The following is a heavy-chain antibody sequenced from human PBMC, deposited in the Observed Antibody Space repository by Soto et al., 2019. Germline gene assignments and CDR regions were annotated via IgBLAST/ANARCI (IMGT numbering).Heavy chain of an antibody. J-gene: IGHJ4*02. Sequence: QVQLVQSGAEVKKPGSSVKVSCTASGDTFSRYTISCVRQVPGHGPEWMGRTIPVLGMAEYAQKFQRRVTINADKSTSTAYMVLRSLRSEDTAIYYCATSYGSGSEQFDYWGQGTLVTVSS. V-gene: IGHV1-69*02. CDR1: GDTFSRYT. D-gene: IGHD3-10*01. CDR2: TIPVLGMA. CDR3: ATSYGSGSEQFDY.